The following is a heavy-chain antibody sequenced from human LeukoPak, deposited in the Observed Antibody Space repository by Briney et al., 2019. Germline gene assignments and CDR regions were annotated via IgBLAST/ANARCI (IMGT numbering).Heavy chain of an antibody. Sequence: GGSLRLSCAASGFMFSSYSMSWVRQAPGKGLEWVANIKQDGSEKNYVDSVKGRFTISRDSAKNSLYLQMNSLRAEDTAVYYCARGNYGFCDYWGQGTLVTVSS. V-gene: IGHV3-7*01. CDR1: GFMFSSYS. CDR3: ARGNYGFCDY. D-gene: IGHD3-3*01. J-gene: IGHJ4*02. CDR2: IKQDGSEK.